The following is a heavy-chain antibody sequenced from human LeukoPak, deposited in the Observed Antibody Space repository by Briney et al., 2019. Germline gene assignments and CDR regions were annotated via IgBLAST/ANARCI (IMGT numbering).Heavy chain of an antibody. CDR1: GYTFISYG. J-gene: IGHJ6*02. CDR2: ISAYNGNT. D-gene: IGHD6-19*01. CDR3: ARGPSSGWAPYYYYGMDV. V-gene: IGHV1-18*01. Sequence: ASVKVSCKASGYTFISYGISWVRQPPGQGLEWMGWISAYNGNTNYAQKLQGRVTMTTDTSTSTAYMELRILRSDDTAVYYCARGPSSGWAPYYYYGMDVWGQGTTVTVSS.